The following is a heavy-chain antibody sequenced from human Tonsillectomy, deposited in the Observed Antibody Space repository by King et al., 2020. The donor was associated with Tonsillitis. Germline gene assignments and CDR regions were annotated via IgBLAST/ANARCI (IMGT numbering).Heavy chain of an antibody. D-gene: IGHD6-19*01. CDR1: GYTFTAYY. CDR3: ARDLLEAVAVYVFAY. J-gene: IGHJ4*02. Sequence: QLVQSGAEVKKPGASVRVSCKASGYTFTAYYLHWVRQAPGQGLEWMGWIDPSSGDTNYAQDFQGRVTMTRDTSNSTAYMELSSLRSDDTAIYYCARDLLEAVAVYVFAYWGQGTLVTVSS. V-gene: IGHV1-2*02. CDR2: IDPSSGDT.